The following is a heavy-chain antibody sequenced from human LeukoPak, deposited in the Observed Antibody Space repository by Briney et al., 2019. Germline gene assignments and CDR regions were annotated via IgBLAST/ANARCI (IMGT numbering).Heavy chain of an antibody. J-gene: IGHJ2*01. CDR1: GGSVSSSSYY. D-gene: IGHD3-10*01. V-gene: IGHV4-30-4*08. CDR3: ARDYYGPGSLRYFDL. CDR2: IYYSGST. Sequence: SETLSLTCTVSGGSVSSSSYYWGWVRQPPGKGLEWIGYIYYSGSTYYNPSLKSRVTISVDTSKNRFSLKLSSVTAADTAVYYCARDYYGPGSLRYFDLWGRGTLVTVSS.